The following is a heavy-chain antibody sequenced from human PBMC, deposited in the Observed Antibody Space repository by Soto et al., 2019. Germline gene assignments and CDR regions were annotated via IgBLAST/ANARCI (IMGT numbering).Heavy chain of an antibody. CDR3: ARDQEYSTSGLYWFDL. Sequence: VQLVQSGAEVKKPGASVKVSCQASGYTFTSYGIAWVRQAPGQDLEWMGWISAYNGDTNYAQRLQGRVTMTTVTSTSSVYMELKSLKSDDTAVYYCARDQEYSTSGLYWFDLWGQGTLVTVSA. V-gene: IGHV1-18*04. D-gene: IGHD6-6*01. J-gene: IGHJ5*02. CDR1: GYTFTSYG. CDR2: ISAYNGDT.